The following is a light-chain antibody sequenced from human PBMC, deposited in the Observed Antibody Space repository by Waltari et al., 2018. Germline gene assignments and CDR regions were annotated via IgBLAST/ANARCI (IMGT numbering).Light chain of an antibody. CDR1: QSVRSY. V-gene: IGKV3-11*01. Sequence: EIVLTQSPATLSLSPGERATLSYRASQSVRSYLAWYQQKPGQAPRLLIYEASNRASGIPARFSGSGSGTDFTLTISSLEPEDFAVYYCQQRSGWPNNFGGGTKVEIK. CDR3: QQRSGWPNN. J-gene: IGKJ4*01. CDR2: EAS.